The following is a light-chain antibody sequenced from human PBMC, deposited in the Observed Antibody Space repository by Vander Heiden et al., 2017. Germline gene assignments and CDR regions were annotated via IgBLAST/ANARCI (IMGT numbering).Light chain of an antibody. CDR1: RDIKNY. CDR2: DAS. J-gene: IGKJ3*01. Sequence: DTQITQSPSSLSPSIGARVTITSQPSRDIKNYFTWYQQKPRKAPKLLIYDASILEIGVPSRFSGSGSGAHFTFTISILQPEDVATYYCQQYANLFTFGPGTKVEIK. V-gene: IGKV1-33*01. CDR3: QQYANLFT.